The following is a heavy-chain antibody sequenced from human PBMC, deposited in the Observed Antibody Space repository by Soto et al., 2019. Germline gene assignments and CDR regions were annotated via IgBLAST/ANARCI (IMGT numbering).Heavy chain of an antibody. CDR1: GGSISSSSYY. V-gene: IGHV4-39*01. CDR2: IYYSGST. J-gene: IGHJ6*02. CDR3: ARLLRHNYSGMDV. Sequence: PSETLSLTCTVSGGSISSSSYYWGWIRQPPGKGLEWIGSIYYSGSTYYNPSLKSRVTISVDTSKNQFSLKLSSVTAADTAVYYWARLLRHNYSGMDVWGQGTTVTVSS. D-gene: IGHD5-12*01.